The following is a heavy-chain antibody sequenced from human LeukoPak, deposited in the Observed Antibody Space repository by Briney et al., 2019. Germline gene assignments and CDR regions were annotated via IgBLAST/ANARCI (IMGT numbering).Heavy chain of an antibody. CDR1: GFTFDDYA. J-gene: IGHJ4*02. Sequence: GGSLRLSCAASGFTFDDYAMHWVRQAPGKGLEWVSLITWDGYTAYYADSVKGRFTISRDNSKNSLYLQMNSLRVDDTAVYYCARATSGWLRGIDYWGPGTLVTVSS. D-gene: IGHD6-19*01. V-gene: IGHV3-43D*03. CDR3: ARATSGWLRGIDY. CDR2: ITWDGYTA.